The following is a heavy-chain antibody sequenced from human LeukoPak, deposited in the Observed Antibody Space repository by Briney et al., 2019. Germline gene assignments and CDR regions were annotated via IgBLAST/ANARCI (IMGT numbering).Heavy chain of an antibody. CDR2: IYYSGST. CDR1: GGSISSYY. Sequence: PSETLSLTCTVSGGSISSYYWSWIRQPPGKGLEWIGYIYYSGSTNYNPSPKSRVTISVDTSKNQFSLKLSSVTAADTAVVYCPRGKWELLGGYYFVYWGQGPVVTVSS. V-gene: IGHV4-59*01. CDR3: PRGKWELLGGYYFVY. D-gene: IGHD1-26*01. J-gene: IGHJ4*02.